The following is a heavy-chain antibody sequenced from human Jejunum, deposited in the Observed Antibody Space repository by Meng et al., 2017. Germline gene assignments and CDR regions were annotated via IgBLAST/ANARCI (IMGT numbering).Heavy chain of an antibody. Sequence: QITLKESGPTLVKPTQTLTLTCTFSGFSLSTSEVGVGWIRQPPGKALEWLATIYWDDDKRFSPSLGSRLTVTKDTSKNQVVLTMTNMDPVDTGTYYCAHVRDLYEYIHQWGQGTLVTVSS. CDR3: AHVRDLYEYIHQ. CDR1: GFSLSTSEVG. CDR2: IYWDDDK. J-gene: IGHJ1*01. V-gene: IGHV2-5*02.